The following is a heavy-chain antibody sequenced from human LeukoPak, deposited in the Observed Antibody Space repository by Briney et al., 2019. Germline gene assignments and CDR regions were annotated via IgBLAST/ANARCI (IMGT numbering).Heavy chain of an antibody. V-gene: IGHV3-11*06. CDR3: AAGPDVDTAMVL. CDR2: ISKLGTST. D-gene: IGHD5-18*01. Sequence: KPGGSLRLSCAASGFTFGDYYMTWIRQAPGEGLEWVSYISKLGTSTNYADSVKGRFTVSRDNAKNSLYLQMNSLRAEDTAVYYCAAGPDVDTAMVLWGQGTLVTVSS. CDR1: GFTFGDYY. J-gene: IGHJ4*02.